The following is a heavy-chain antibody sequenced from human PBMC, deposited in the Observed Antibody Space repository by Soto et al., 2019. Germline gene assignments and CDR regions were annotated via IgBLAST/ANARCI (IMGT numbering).Heavy chain of an antibody. Sequence: PGESLKISCKGSGYSFTSYWIGWVRQMPGKGLEWMGIIYPGDSDTRYSPYFQGQVTISADKSISTAYLQWSSLKASDTAMYYCARPYYYDSSGEGAFDIWGQGTMVTVSS. CDR3: ARPYYYDSSGEGAFDI. J-gene: IGHJ3*02. CDR1: GYSFTSYW. D-gene: IGHD3-22*01. CDR2: IYPGDSDT. V-gene: IGHV5-51*01.